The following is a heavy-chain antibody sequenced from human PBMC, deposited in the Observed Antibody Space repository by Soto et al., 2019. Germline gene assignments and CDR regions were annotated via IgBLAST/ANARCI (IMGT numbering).Heavy chain of an antibody. CDR3: ARDPLIGTTDYGLDV. CDR1: GFTLRTSG. D-gene: IGHD1-7*01. CDR2: IKNDGSNP. J-gene: IGHJ6*02. Sequence: EVQLVESGGGLFQRGGSLRLSDPPPGFTLRTSGTHGFPQLPGKGRVWVSRIKNDGSNPAYADSVKGRFTISRDNAQSTLYLQMNSLRAEDTAVYYCARDPLIGTTDYGLDVWGQGTTVSVSS. V-gene: IGHV3-74*01.